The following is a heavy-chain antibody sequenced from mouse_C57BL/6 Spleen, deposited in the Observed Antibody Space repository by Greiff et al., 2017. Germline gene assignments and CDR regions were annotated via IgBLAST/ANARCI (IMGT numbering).Heavy chain of an antibody. CDR2: INPNNGGT. CDR3: ARGSYGNYCDD. CDR1: GYTFTDYN. Sequence: EVQLQQSGPELVKPGASVKMSCKASGYTFTDYNMHWVKQSHGKSLEWIGYINPNNGGTSYNQKFKGKATLTVNKSSSTAYMELRSLTSEESAVYYCARGSYGNYCDDWGQGTTLTVSS. V-gene: IGHV1-22*01. D-gene: IGHD2-1*01. J-gene: IGHJ2*01.